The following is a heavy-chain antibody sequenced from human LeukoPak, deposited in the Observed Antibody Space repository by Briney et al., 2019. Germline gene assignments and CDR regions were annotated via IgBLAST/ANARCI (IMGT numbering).Heavy chain of an antibody. CDR3: ASGSISGGDSFDY. CDR1: GYTLTELS. D-gene: IGHD6-25*01. Sequence: ASVKVSCKVSGYTLTELSMHWVRQAPGKGLEWMGGFDPEDGETIYARKFQGRVTMTRDTSISTAYMELSRLRSDDTAVYYCASGSISGGDSFDYWGQGTLVTVSS. V-gene: IGHV1-24*01. J-gene: IGHJ4*02. CDR2: FDPEDGET.